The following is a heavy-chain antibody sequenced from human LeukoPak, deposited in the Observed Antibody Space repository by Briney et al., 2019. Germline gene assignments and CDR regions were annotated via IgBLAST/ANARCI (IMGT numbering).Heavy chain of an antibody. CDR3: ARAPTPESLAYCGGDCYSEY. CDR2: INHSGST. Sequence: SETLSLTCAVYGGSFSGYYWSWIRQPPGKGLEWIGEINHSGSTNYNPSLKSRVTISVDTSKNQFSLKLSSLTAADTAVYYCARAPTPESLAYCGGDCYSEYWGQGTLVTVSS. J-gene: IGHJ4*02. CDR1: GGSFSGYY. D-gene: IGHD2-21*02. V-gene: IGHV4-34*01.